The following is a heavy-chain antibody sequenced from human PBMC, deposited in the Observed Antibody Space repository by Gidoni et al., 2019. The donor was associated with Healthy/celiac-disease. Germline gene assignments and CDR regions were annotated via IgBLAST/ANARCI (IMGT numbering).Heavy chain of an antibody. D-gene: IGHD6-19*01. CDR2: IIPIFGTA. CDR3: ASSVAGTRSLDY. Sequence: QVQLVQSGAEGKKPGSAVKVSCKASGGTFSSYAISWVRQAPGQGLEWMGGIIPIFGTANYAQQFQGRVTIPADASTSTAYMELSSLRSEDTAVYYCASSVAGTRSLDYWGQGTLVTVSS. J-gene: IGHJ4*02. CDR1: GGTFSSYA. V-gene: IGHV1-69*01.